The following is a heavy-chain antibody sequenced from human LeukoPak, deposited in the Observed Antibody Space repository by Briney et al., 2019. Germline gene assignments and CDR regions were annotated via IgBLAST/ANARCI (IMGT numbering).Heavy chain of an antibody. J-gene: IGHJ6*02. D-gene: IGHD2/OR15-2a*01. CDR2: INSDGSTT. V-gene: IGHV3-74*01. CDR1: GFTFSSNR. CDR3: ARVGTTSNFDYYYGMDV. Sequence: PWGSLSLSCAASGFTFSSNRLYWVRQGQGPGLVWVSRINSDGSTTSYAESVKRRITISRDNANNTLYLQKNSLRAEDTAVYCCARVGTTSNFDYYYGMDVWGQGTTVTDSS.